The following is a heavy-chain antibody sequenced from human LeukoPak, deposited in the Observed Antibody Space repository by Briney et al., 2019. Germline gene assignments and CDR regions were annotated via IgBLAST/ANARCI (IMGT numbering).Heavy chain of an antibody. J-gene: IGHJ3*02. Sequence: PSETLSLTCAVYGGSLSPYYWSWIRLPPGKGLEWIGEINHSRSTNYNPSLKSRVTISLDTSKNQFSLKLTSVTAADTAVYYCARRPPTYDGKAFDIWGQGTMVTVSS. D-gene: IGHD5-12*01. CDR1: GGSLSPYY. CDR3: ARRPPTYDGKAFDI. V-gene: IGHV4-34*01. CDR2: INHSRST.